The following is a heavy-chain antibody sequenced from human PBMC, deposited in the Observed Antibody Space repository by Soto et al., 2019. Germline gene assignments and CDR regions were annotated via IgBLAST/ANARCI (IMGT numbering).Heavy chain of an antibody. CDR3: ARDPYKSGYNAFDI. CDR2: IIPFLDTT. CDR1: GGGLSTYA. D-gene: IGHD5-12*01. V-gene: IGHV1-69*06. J-gene: IGHJ3*02. Sequence: QVLLVQSGAEMKKPGSSVKVSCKTSGGGLSTYACSWVRQAPGQGLEWMGAIIPFLDTTNYAEKFQGSVTITADNSTSTAYLALSSLRSEDTALYYCARDPYKSGYNAFDIWGQGTMVTVSS.